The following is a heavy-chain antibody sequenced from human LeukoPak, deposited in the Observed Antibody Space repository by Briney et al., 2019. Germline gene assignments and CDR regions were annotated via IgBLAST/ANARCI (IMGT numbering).Heavy chain of an antibody. V-gene: IGHV1-18*01. Sequence: ASVKVSCKASGYTFTGYYMHWVRQAPGQGLEWMGWISAYNGNTNYAQKLQGRVTMTTDTSTSTAYMELRSLRSDDTAVYYCARDRESPYFGSWSNFDYWGQGTLVTVSS. CDR2: ISAYNGNT. J-gene: IGHJ4*02. CDR1: GYTFTGYY. CDR3: ARDRESPYFGSWSNFDY. D-gene: IGHD6-13*01.